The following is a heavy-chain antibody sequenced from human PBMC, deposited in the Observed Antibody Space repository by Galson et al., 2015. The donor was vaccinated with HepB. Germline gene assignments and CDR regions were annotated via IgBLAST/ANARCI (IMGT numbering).Heavy chain of an antibody. V-gene: IGHV3-7*03. D-gene: IGHD2-8*01. Sequence: SLRLSCAASGFTFSSYWMSWVRQAPGKGLEWVANIKQDGSEKYYVDSVKGRFTISRDNAKNSLYLQMNSLRAEDTAVYYCAREGCTNGVCYFWAYYFDYWGQGTLVTVSS. J-gene: IGHJ4*02. CDR3: AREGCTNGVCYFWAYYFDY. CDR2: IKQDGSEK. CDR1: GFTFSSYW.